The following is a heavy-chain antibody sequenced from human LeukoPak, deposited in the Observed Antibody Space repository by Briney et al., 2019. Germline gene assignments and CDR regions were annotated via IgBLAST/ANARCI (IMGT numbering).Heavy chain of an antibody. CDR2: IYYTGST. Sequence: SETLSLTCGVSGGAITNYYWNWIRQAPGKGLEWLGYIYYTGSTTYNPSVKSRITISLDTSKKQISLKLRSVTAADTAVYYCARVSGGDTAMVKGRNYFDYWGQGTLVTVSS. V-gene: IGHV4-59*01. J-gene: IGHJ4*02. D-gene: IGHD5-18*01. CDR3: ARVSGGDTAMVKGRNYFDY. CDR1: GGAITNYY.